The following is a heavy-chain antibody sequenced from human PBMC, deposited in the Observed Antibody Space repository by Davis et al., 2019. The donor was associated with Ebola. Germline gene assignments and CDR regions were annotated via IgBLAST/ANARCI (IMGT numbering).Heavy chain of an antibody. Sequence: SVKVSCKASGGTFSSYAISWVRQAPGQGLEWMGIINPSGGSTSYAQKFQGRVTITADESTSTAYMELSSLRSEDTAVYYCARGRSPSGLGVVGATTVAFDIWGQGTMVTVSS. V-gene: IGHV1-69*11. D-gene: IGHD1-26*01. CDR2: INPSGGST. CDR3: ARGRSPSGLGVVGATTVAFDI. CDR1: GGTFSSYA. J-gene: IGHJ3*02.